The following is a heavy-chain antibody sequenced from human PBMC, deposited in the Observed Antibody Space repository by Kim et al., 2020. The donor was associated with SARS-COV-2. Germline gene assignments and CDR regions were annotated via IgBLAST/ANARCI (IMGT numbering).Heavy chain of an antibody. V-gene: IGHV4-59*01. CDR2: IYYSGST. CDR1: GGSISSYY. CDR3: ARDRQQDRKPPGIAVAGKGGGVSGAYYYYGMDV. D-gene: IGHD6-19*01. J-gene: IGHJ6*02. Sequence: SETLSLTCTVSGGSISSYYWSWIRQPPGKGLEWIGYIYYSGSTNYNPSLKSRVTISVDTSKNQFSLKLSSVTAADTAVYYCARDRQQDRKPPGIAVAGKGGGVSGAYYYYGMDVWGQGTTVTVSS.